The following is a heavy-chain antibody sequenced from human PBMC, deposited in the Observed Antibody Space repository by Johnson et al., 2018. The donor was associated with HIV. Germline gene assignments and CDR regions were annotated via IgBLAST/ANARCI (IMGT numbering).Heavy chain of an antibody. CDR3: ARVTNSDAFDI. J-gene: IGHJ3*02. D-gene: IGHD2-8*01. CDR1: GFTFSSYD. Sequence: VQLVESGGGLVKPGGSLRLSCAASGFTFSSYDMHWVRQATGKGLEWVSAIGTAGDTYYPGSVKGRFTISRENAKNSLYLQMNSLRAGDTAVYYCARVTNSDAFDIWGQGTMVTVSS. V-gene: IGHV3-13*01. CDR2: IGTAGDT.